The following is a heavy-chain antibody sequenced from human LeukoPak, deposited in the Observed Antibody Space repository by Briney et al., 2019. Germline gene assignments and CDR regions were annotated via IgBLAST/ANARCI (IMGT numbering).Heavy chain of an antibody. J-gene: IGHJ4*02. CDR2: IYYSGST. CDR3: AGYEWELPIGY. Sequence: SETLSLTCTVSGGSISSYYWSWIRQPPGKGLEWIGYIYYSGSTNYNPSLKSRVTISVDTSKNQFSLKLSSVTAADTAVYYCAGYEWELPIGYWGQGTLVTVSS. D-gene: IGHD1-26*01. CDR1: GGSISSYY. V-gene: IGHV4-59*01.